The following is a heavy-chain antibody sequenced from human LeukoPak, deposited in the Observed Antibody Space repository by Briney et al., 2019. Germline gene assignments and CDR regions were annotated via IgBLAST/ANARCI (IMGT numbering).Heavy chain of an antibody. D-gene: IGHD2-2*01. CDR2: ISGSGSST. CDR3: AKAYSIPSTRSVYYYYGMDV. CDR1: GFTFSSYS. J-gene: IGHJ6*02. Sequence: GGSLRLSCAASGFTFSSYSMNWVRQAPGKGLEWVSAISGSGSSTYYADSVKGRLTISRNNSKSTLSLQMNSLRAEDTAVYYCAKAYSIPSTRSVYYYYGMDVWGQGTTVTVSS. V-gene: IGHV3-23*01.